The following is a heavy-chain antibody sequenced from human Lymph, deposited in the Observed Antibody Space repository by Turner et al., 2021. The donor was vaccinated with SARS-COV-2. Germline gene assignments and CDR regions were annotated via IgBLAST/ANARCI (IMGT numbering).Heavy chain of an antibody. V-gene: IGHV3-48*03. Sequence: EVQLVVSGGGLVLPGGSLRFACAASGFIFSSYEMNWVRQAPGKGLEWVSYISRSGSTIYYADSVKGRFTISRDNAKNSLYLQMSSLRAEDTAVYYCARDTVGATHAFAIWGQGTMVTVSS. CDR3: ARDTVGATHAFAI. J-gene: IGHJ3*02. CDR2: ISRSGSTI. CDR1: GFIFSSYE. D-gene: IGHD1-26*01.